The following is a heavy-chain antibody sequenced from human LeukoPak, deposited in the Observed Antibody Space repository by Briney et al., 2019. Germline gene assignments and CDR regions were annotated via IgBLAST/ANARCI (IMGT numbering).Heavy chain of an antibody. Sequence: SETLSLTCTVSGGSISSYYWSWIRQPPGKGLEWIGYIYYSGSTNYNPSLKSRVTISVDTSKNQFSLKLSSATAADTAVYYCARQIIAAADPYYFDYWGQGTPVTVSS. D-gene: IGHD6-13*01. CDR1: GGSISSYY. CDR2: IYYSGST. J-gene: IGHJ4*02. V-gene: IGHV4-59*08. CDR3: ARQIIAAADPYYFDY.